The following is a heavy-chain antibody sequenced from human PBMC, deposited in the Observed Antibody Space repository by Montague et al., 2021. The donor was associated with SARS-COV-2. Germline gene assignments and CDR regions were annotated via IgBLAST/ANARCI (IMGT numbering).Heavy chain of an antibody. D-gene: IGHD2-2*01. J-gene: IGHJ6*02. V-gene: IGHV4-34*01. CDR2: INHSGST. Sequence: SETLSLTCAVYGGSFSGYYWSWIRQPPGKGLEWIGEINHSGSTNYNPSLKSRVTISVDTSKNQFSLKLSSVTAADTAVYYCARSIVVVPAANDTYYYYYGMDVWGQGTTVTVSS. CDR1: GGSFSGYY. CDR3: ARSIVVVPAANDTYYYYYGMDV.